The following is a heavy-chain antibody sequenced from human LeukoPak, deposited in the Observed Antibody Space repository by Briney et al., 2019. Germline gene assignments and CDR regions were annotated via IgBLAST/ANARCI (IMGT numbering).Heavy chain of an antibody. CDR3: ARARDYYDSSGYMDAFDI. J-gene: IGHJ3*02. V-gene: IGHV4-61*02. Sequence: SETLPLTCTVSGGSISSGSYYWSWIRQPAGKGLEWIGRIYTSGSTNYNPSLKSRVTISVDTSKNQFSLKLSSVTAADTAVYYCARARDYYDSSGYMDAFDIWGQGTMVTVSS. CDR2: IYTSGST. D-gene: IGHD3-22*01. CDR1: GGSISSGSYY.